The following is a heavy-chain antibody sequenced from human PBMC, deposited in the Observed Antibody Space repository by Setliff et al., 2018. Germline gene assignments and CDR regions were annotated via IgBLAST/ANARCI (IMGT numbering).Heavy chain of an antibody. J-gene: IGHJ4*02. CDR3: ARELPRTIFGVVIDY. CDR2: ISAYSGNT. CDR1: GYTFTSYG. D-gene: IGHD3-3*01. V-gene: IGHV1-18*01. Sequence: ASVKVSCKASGYTFTSYGISWVRQAPGQGLEWMGWISAYSGNTNYAQKLQGRVTMTTDTSTSTAYMELRSLRSEDTAVYYCARELPRTIFGVVIDYWGQGTLVTVSS.